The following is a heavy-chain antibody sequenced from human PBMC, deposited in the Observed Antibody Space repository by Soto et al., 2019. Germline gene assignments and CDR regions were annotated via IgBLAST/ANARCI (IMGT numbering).Heavy chain of an antibody. J-gene: IGHJ4*02. CDR2: IYYTGST. Sequence: PSETLSFTCTVSGGSISSSIYYWGWIRQPPGEGLEWIGTIYYTGSTYYNPSLKSRVTISADTSKNQFSLKLNSVTAADTAVYYCARHPSGTSDYWGQGTLVTVSS. D-gene: IGHD1-1*01. CDR1: GGSISSSIYY. CDR3: ARHPSGTSDY. V-gene: IGHV4-39*01.